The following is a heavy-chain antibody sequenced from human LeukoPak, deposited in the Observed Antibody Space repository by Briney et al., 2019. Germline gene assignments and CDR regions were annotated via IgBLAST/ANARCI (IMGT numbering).Heavy chain of an antibody. D-gene: IGHD3-9*01. Sequence: GESLKISCKGSGYRFTSYWIGWVRQMPGKGLEWMGIIYPGDSDTRYSPSFQGQVTISADKSISTAYLQWSSLKASDTAMYYCARGVYYDILTGPAGNFDYWGQGTLVTVSS. CDR1: GYRFTSYW. CDR3: ARGVYYDILTGPAGNFDY. V-gene: IGHV5-51*01. J-gene: IGHJ4*02. CDR2: IYPGDSDT.